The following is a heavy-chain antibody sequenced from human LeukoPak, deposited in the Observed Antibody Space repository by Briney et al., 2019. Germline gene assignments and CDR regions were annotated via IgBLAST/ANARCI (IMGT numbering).Heavy chain of an antibody. Sequence: QPGRPLRLSCAAPGLTFRRFGMHGVPQAPAKGLDGGAVIWKDGSNKYYADSVKGRFTISRDNSKNTLYLQMNSLRAEDTAVYYCARSYYYGSGSYYPFDYWGQGTLVTVSS. J-gene: IGHJ4*02. CDR1: GLTFRRFG. CDR2: IWKDGSNK. D-gene: IGHD3-10*01. CDR3: ARSYYYGSGSYYPFDY. V-gene: IGHV3-33*01.